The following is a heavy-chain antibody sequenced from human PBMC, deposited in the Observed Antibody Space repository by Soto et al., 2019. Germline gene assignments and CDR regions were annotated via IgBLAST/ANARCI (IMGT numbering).Heavy chain of an antibody. CDR1: GYTFTSYY. D-gene: IGHD3-3*01. CDR3: ARDGAGYDFWSGYPFDP. CDR2: INPSGGST. J-gene: IGHJ5*02. Sequence: GASVKVSCKASGYTFTSYYMHWVRQAPGQGLEWMGIINPSGGSTSYAQKFQGRVTMTRDTSTSTVYMELSSLRSEDTAVYYCARDGAGYDFWSGYPFDPWGQGTLVTVSS. V-gene: IGHV1-46*03.